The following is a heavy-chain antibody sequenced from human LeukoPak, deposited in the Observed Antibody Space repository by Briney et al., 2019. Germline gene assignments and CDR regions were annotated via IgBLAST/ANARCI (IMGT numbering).Heavy chain of an antibody. J-gene: IGHJ4*02. CDR1: GGSIASSSNY. V-gene: IGHV4-39*07. Sequence: SETLSLTCSVSGGSIASSSNYWVWIRQPPGKGLEWIGSIYYSGNTHYNPSLKSRVSISVDTSKNQFSLNLASVTAADTAVYCCARVGVFGYCTRDSCHSPLDYWGQGTLVTVSS. CDR2: IYYSGNT. CDR3: ARVGVFGYCTRDSCHSPLDY. D-gene: IGHD2-15*01.